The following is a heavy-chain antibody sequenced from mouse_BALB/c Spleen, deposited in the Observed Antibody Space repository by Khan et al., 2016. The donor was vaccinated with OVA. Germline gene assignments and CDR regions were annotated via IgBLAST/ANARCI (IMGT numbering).Heavy chain of an antibody. Sequence: QVQLKESGPGLVAPSQSLSITCTVPGFSLTSYGVHWVRQPPGKGLEWLGVKWAGGSTNYNSALTSRLSVSKDNSKSQFFLKMNSLQTDDTAMYYCARLEDIWGQGTTLTVSS. CDR3: ARLEDI. CDR2: KWAGGST. V-gene: IGHV2-9*02. CDR1: GFSLTSYG. J-gene: IGHJ2*01. D-gene: IGHD1-3*01.